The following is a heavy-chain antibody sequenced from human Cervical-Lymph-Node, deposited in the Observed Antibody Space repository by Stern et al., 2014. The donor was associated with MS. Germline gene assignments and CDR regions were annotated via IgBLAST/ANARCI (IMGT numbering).Heavy chain of an antibody. Sequence: QVQLQESGPGLVKPSETLSLTCTVSGDSKSDSTWYWGWIRQPPGKALEWIGSMSYSGSRDYRSSFSGRLTLSVDTSKNQLSLNLSSVTAADTAVYFCVRHVLAPPFSRAPGNWFGPWGQGTLVTVSS. V-gene: IGHV4-39*01. CDR2: MSYSGSR. CDR1: GDSKSDSTWY. J-gene: IGHJ5*02. CDR3: VRHVLAPPFSRAPGNWFGP.